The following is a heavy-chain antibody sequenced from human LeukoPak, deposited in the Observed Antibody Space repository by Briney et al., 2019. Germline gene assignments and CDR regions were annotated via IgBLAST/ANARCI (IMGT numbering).Heavy chain of an antibody. CDR1: GFTFSSYG. V-gene: IGHV3-33*01. J-gene: IGHJ1*01. CDR2: IWYDGSDE. D-gene: IGHD2-15*01. Sequence: GGSLRLSCAASGFTFSSYGMHWVRQAPGKGLEWVAVIWYDGSDEYYTDSVKGRFTIFRDNSKNTLYLQMNSLRAEDTAIYYCASDSYSPEYFQHWGQGTLVTVSS. CDR3: ASDSYSPEYFQH.